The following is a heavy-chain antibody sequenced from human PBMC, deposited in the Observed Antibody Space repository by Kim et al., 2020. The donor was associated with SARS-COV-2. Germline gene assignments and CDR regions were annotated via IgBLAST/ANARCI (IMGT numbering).Heavy chain of an antibody. Sequence: ASVKVSCKASGYTFTSYGISWVRQAPGQGLEWMGWISAYNGNTNYAQKLQGRVTMTTDTSTSTAYMELRSLRSDDTAVYYCARDHYWYYYDSSGYYPRPDYWGQGTLVTVSS. D-gene: IGHD3-22*01. CDR1: GYTFTSYG. V-gene: IGHV1-18*04. J-gene: IGHJ4*02. CDR3: ARDHYWYYYDSSGYYPRPDY. CDR2: ISAYNGNT.